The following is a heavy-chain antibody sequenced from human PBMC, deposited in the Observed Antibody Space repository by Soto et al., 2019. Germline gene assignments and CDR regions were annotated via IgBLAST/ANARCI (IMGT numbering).Heavy chain of an antibody. J-gene: IGHJ4*02. CDR2: ISTYNGNT. CDR1: GYTFTSYG. Sequence: ASVKVSCKASGYTFTSYGISWVRQVPGQGLEWMGWISTYNGNTKYAQKLQGRVTMTTDTSTSTAYMELRSLRSDDTAVFYCAREMVRGVGFDYWGQGTLVTVSS. D-gene: IGHD3-10*01. CDR3: AREMVRGVGFDY. V-gene: IGHV1-18*01.